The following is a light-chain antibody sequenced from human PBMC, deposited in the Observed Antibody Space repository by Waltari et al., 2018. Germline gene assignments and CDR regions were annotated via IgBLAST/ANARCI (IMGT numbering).Light chain of an antibody. Sequence: QSVLTQPPSVSAAPGPRVTLPCPGGSPNIWNTYVSWYRQFPGTAPKLLIYENSERPSGIPGRFSGSKSGTSATLDITGLQAGDEADYYCGTWDSSLSGAVFGGGTHLTVL. J-gene: IGLJ7*01. CDR2: ENS. CDR1: SPNIWNTY. CDR3: GTWDSSLSGAV. V-gene: IGLV1-51*02.